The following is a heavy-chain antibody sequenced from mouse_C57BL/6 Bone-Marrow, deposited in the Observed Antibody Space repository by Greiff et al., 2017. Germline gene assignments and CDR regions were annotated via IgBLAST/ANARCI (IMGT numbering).Heavy chain of an antibody. J-gene: IGHJ1*03. CDR3: ARGGDYDYDGDWYFDV. Sequence: QVQLQQSGAELVRPGTSVKMSCKASGYTFTNYWIGWAKQRPGHGLEWIGDIYPGGGYTNYNEKFKGKATLTADKSSSTAYMQFSSLTSEDSAIYYCARGGDYDYDGDWYFDVWGTGTTVTVSS. V-gene: IGHV1-63*01. CDR2: IYPGGGYT. D-gene: IGHD2-4*01. CDR1: GYTFTNYW.